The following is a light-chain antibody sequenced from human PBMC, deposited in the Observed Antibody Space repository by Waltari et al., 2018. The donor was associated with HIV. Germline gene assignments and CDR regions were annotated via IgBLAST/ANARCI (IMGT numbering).Light chain of an antibody. CDR3: AVWDDRLSGRL. CDR1: TSTVRNNY. V-gene: IGLV1-47*01. CDR2: RNN. J-gene: IGLJ2*01. Sequence: QSVLAQPRSVSGTPGQTVNISCSGSTSTVRNNYVYWYQQVTGVAPKLLIYRNNQRPSGVPYRCSGSKSGTSASLAISGLRTEDEAEYYCAVWDDRLSGRLFGGGTKVTVL.